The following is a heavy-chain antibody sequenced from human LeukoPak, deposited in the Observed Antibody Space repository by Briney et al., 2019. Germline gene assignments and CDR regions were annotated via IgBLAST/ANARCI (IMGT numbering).Heavy chain of an antibody. V-gene: IGHV7-4-1*02. Sequence: ASVKVSCKASGYTFSTYGMNWVRQAPGQGLEWMGWINTNTGNPTYAQDSTGRFVFSLDTSVSTAYLQISSLKAEDTAVYYCAREGGLRYFDWSQVGNWFDPWGQGTLVTVSS. CDR1: GYTFSTYG. D-gene: IGHD3-9*01. J-gene: IGHJ5*02. CDR3: AREGGLRYFDWSQVGNWFDP. CDR2: INTNTGNP.